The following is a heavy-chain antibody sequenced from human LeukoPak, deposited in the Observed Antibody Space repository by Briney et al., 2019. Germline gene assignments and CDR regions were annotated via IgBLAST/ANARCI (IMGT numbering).Heavy chain of an antibody. CDR2: ISWNSGSI. V-gene: IGHV3-9*01. CDR1: GFTFDDYA. CDR3: TRVYYYDSEGFDL. J-gene: IGHJ2*01. Sequence: PGGSLRLSCAASGFTFDDYAMHWVRQAPGKGLEWVSGISWNSGSIGYADSVKGRFTISRDNAKNSLNLRMNSLRAEDTALYFCTRVYYYDSEGFDLWGRGTLVTVSS. D-gene: IGHD3-22*01.